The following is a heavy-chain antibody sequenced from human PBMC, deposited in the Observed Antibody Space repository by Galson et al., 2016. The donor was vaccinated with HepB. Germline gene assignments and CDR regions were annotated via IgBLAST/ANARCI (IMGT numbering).Heavy chain of an antibody. J-gene: IGHJ4*02. D-gene: IGHD3-3*01. CDR2: IYSGGST. CDR3: ICELGVVIRRHY. CDR1: GFTFSSYG. Sequence: SLRLSCAASGFTFSSYGMHWVRQAPGKGLEWVSVIYSGGSTFYADSVKGRFTIYRHNSQNTLYLQMDSLRVEDTAVYYCICELGVVIRRHYWGQGTLVTVSS. V-gene: IGHV3-NL1*01.